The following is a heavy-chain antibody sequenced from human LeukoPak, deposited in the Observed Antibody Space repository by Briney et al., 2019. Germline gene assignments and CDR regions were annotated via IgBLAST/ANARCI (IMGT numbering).Heavy chain of an antibody. CDR1: GFTFSYYG. CDR3: ARNGWFGEPYENYYYYYMDV. J-gene: IGHJ6*03. D-gene: IGHD3-10*01. Sequence: PGGSLRLSCAASGFTFSYYGMSWVRQAPGKGLEWVSGINWNGGSTGYADSVKGRFTISRDNAKNSLYLQMNSLRAEDTALYHCARNGWFGEPYENYYYYYMDVWGKGTTVTISS. CDR2: INWNGGST. V-gene: IGHV3-20*01.